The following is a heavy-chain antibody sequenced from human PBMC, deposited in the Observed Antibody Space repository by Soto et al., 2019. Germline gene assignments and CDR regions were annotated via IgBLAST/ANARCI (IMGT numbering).Heavy chain of an antibody. CDR1: GYTFTSYA. Sequence: QVQLVQSGAEVKKPGASVKVSCKASGYTFTSYAMHWVRQAPGQRLEWMGWINAGNGNTKYSQKFQGRVTITRDTSASTAYMELSSQRSEDTAVYYCAREGLDCSSTSCYRYYYYGMDVWGQGTTVTVPS. V-gene: IGHV1-3*01. CDR3: AREGLDCSSTSCYRYYYYGMDV. J-gene: IGHJ6*02. D-gene: IGHD2-2*01. CDR2: INAGNGNT.